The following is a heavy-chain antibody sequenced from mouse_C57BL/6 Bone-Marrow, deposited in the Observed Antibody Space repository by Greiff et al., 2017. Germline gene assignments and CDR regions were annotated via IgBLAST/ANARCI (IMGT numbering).Heavy chain of an antibody. CDR2: IHPNSGST. D-gene: IGHD1-1*01. V-gene: IGHV1-64*01. CDR1: GYTFTSYW. CDR3: ARHHYGSRGDYFDY. Sequence: QVQLQQPGAELVKPGASVKLSCKASGYTFTSYWMHWVKQRPGQGLEWIGMIHPNSGSTNYNEKFKSKATLTVDKSSSTAYMQLSSLTSEDSAVYYCARHHYGSRGDYFDYWGQGTTLTVSS. J-gene: IGHJ2*01.